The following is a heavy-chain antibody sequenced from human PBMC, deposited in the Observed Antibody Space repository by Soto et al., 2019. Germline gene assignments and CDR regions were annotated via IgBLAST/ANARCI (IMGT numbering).Heavy chain of an antibody. CDR3: AHRPGYYDSSAPYR. J-gene: IGHJ5*02. V-gene: IGHV2-5*01. Sequence: QVTLKESGPTLVKPTQTLTLTYTFSGFSLTTDGMAVGWIRQPPGKALEWLALIYWNDDKRYSPSLRSRLTITRDTSKNQVVLTMTNMDPVDTATYYCAHRPGYYDSSAPYRWGQGTLVTVSS. CDR1: GFSLTTDGMA. CDR2: IYWNDDK. D-gene: IGHD3-22*01.